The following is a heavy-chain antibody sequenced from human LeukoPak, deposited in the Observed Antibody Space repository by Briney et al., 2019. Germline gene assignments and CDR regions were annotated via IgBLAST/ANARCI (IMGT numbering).Heavy chain of an antibody. Sequence: SETLSLTCTVSGGSISTYYWSWIRHPPGEGLEWIGSIYYSGTTNSNPSLKSRATISVDTSKNHLSLKVSSVTAADTAVYYCARGASGTLYDAFDIWGQGTMVTVSS. CDR1: GGSISTYY. CDR2: IYYSGTT. J-gene: IGHJ3*02. CDR3: ARGASGTLYDAFDI. D-gene: IGHD1-26*01. V-gene: IGHV4-59*01.